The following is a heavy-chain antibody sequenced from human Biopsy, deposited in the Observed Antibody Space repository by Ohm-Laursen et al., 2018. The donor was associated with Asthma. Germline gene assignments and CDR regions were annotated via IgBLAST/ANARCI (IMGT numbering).Heavy chain of an antibody. V-gene: IGHV3-30*18. CDR3: AKRRGYSGHDNDY. Sequence: SLRLSCAASGFMFRSFGMHWVRQAPGKGLERVAVISYDGNHKFYEDSVKGRFTISRDNSKNTLYLQMNSLRTEDTAVYYCAKRRGYSGHDNDYWGQGTLVIASS. D-gene: IGHD5-12*01. J-gene: IGHJ4*02. CDR2: ISYDGNHK. CDR1: GFMFRSFG.